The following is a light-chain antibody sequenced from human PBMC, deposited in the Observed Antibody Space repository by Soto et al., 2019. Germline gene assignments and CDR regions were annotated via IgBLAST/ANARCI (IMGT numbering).Light chain of an antibody. CDR3: QQRSNWPPT. V-gene: IGKV3-11*01. Sequence: EIVMTQSPGTLSVSPGERATLSCRASQSVSSYLAWYQQKPGQAPRLLIYDASNRATGIPARFSGSGSGADFTLTISSLEPEDFAVYYCQQRSNWPPTFGGGTKVDIK. CDR2: DAS. J-gene: IGKJ4*01. CDR1: QSVSSY.